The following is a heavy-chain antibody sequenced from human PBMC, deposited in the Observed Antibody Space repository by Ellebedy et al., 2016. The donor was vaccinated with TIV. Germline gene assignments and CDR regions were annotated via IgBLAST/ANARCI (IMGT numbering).Heavy chain of an antibody. CDR2: INAGNGNT. Sequence: AASVKVSCKASGYTFNIYAPHWVRLAPGQSLEWMGWINAGNGNTKYSQKFQGRVTITRDTSANTAYMELSSLRSEDTAVYYCARAVYGMGWFDPWGQGTLVTVSS. D-gene: IGHD2-8*01. V-gene: IGHV1-3*01. CDR3: ARAVYGMGWFDP. J-gene: IGHJ5*02. CDR1: GYTFNIYA.